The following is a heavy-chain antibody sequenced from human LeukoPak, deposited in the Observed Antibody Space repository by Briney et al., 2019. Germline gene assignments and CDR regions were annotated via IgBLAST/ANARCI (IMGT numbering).Heavy chain of an antibody. D-gene: IGHD2-21*01. CDR2: INRDGSEK. Sequence: GGSLRLSCAASGFTFSRMSWVSQAPGKGLEWVANINRDGSEKYYVDSVKGRFTISRDNTENSLSLQMNSLRAEDTAVYYCARSDSIGSVDYWGQGTLITVSS. CDR1: GFTFSR. J-gene: IGHJ4*02. CDR3: ARSDSIGSVDY. V-gene: IGHV3-7*01.